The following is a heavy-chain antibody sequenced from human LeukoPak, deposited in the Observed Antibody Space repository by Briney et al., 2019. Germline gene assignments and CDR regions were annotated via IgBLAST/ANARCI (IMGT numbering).Heavy chain of an antibody. V-gene: IGHV3-33*01. D-gene: IGHD3-22*01. Sequence: PGGSLGLSCAASGFAFSSYGMHWVRQAPGKGLEWVAVIWYDGSNKYYADSVKGRFTISRDNSKNTLYLQMNSLRAEDTAVYYCARDKTHWWYYYDSSGFHFDYWGQGTLVTVSS. CDR3: ARDKTHWWYYYDSSGFHFDY. CDR2: IWYDGSNK. J-gene: IGHJ4*02. CDR1: GFAFSSYG.